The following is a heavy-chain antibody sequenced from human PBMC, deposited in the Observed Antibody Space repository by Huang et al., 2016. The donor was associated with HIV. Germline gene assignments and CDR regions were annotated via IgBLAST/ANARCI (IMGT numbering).Heavy chain of an antibody. J-gene: IGHJ4*02. V-gene: IGHV3-21*01. D-gene: IGHD2-8*01. CDR2: IRSSSSYI. CDR1: GFTFSSYS. CDR3: ARALPRGMVIDY. Sequence: EVQLVESGGGLVKPGGSLRLSCAASGFTFSSYSMNWVRQAPGKGLEWVSSIRSSSSYIYYAYSVKGRFTISRDNAKNSLYLQMNSLRAEDTAVYYCARALPRGMVIDYWGQGTLVTVSS.